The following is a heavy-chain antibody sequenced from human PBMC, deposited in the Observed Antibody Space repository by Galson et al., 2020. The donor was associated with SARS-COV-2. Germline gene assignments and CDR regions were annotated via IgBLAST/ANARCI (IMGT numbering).Heavy chain of an antibody. CDR2: ISYDGGNK. CDR3: ARGPYSRSSLYDPFDI. Sequence: GGSLRLSCTDSGFTFSSYAMNWVRQAPGKGLEWVAMISYDGGNKYFADSVKGRFTISRDNSKSTVYLQMSSLRPGDTAVYFCARGPYSRSSLYDPFDIWGQGTVVTVSS. D-gene: IGHD6-6*01. V-gene: IGHV3-30*03. CDR1: GFTFSSYA. J-gene: IGHJ3*02.